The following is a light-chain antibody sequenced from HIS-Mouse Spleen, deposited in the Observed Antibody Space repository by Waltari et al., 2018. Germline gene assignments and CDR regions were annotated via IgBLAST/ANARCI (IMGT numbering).Light chain of an antibody. CDR1: QSVSSSY. V-gene: IGKV3-20*01. J-gene: IGKJ4*01. CDR3: QQYGSSPLT. CDR2: GAS. Sequence: DIVLTQSPGTLSLSQGERPTLSCRASQSVSSSYLAWYQQKPGQAPRLLIYGASSRATGIPDRFSGSGSGTDFTLTISRLEPEDFAVYYCQQYGSSPLTFGGGTKVEIK.